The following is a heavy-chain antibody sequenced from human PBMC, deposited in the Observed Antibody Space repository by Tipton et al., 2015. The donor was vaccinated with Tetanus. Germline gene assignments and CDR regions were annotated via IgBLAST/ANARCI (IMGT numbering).Heavy chain of an antibody. Sequence: TLSLTCTVSGVSISGYYWSWIRQPAGKGLEWIGRVDRSGTTTYKPSLKVQVTMSLDTSKNQFSLKLTSVTAADTAMYYCARGSDIVVVPGVTRADWFDPWGQGTLVTVSS. V-gene: IGHV4-4*07. CDR1: GVSISGYY. J-gene: IGHJ5*02. CDR3: ARGSDIVVVPGVTRADWFDP. CDR2: VDRSGTT. D-gene: IGHD2-2*01.